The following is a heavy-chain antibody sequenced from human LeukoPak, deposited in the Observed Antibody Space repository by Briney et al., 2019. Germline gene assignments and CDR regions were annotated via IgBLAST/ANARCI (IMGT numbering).Heavy chain of an antibody. D-gene: IGHD6-6*01. CDR1: GVSISSSNSY. J-gene: IGHJ4*02. V-gene: IGHV4-39*07. CDR2: IYYSGNT. Sequence: SETLSLTCTVSGVSISSSNSYWGWIRQPPGKGLEWIGSIYYSGNTYYNPSLKSRVTISIDTSKNQFSLKLSSVTAADTAVYYCAREGGSGSSEVYWGQGTLVTVSS. CDR3: AREGGSGSSEVY.